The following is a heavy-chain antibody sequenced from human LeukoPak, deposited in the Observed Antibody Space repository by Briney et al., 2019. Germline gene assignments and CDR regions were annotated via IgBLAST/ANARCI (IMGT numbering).Heavy chain of an antibody. CDR3: ARVGDFWSGQELDY. D-gene: IGHD3-3*01. Sequence: PSETLSLTCTVSGGSISSYYWSWIRQPPGKGLERIGYIYYSGSTNYNPSLKSRVTISVDTSKNQFSLKLSSVTAADTAVYYCARVGDFWSGQELDYWGQGTLVTVSS. J-gene: IGHJ4*02. CDR2: IYYSGST. CDR1: GGSISSYY. V-gene: IGHV4-59*01.